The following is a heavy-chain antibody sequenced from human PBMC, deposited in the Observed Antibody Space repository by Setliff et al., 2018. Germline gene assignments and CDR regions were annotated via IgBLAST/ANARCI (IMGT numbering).Heavy chain of an antibody. CDR2: IRGRTDNYAT. CDR3: TFARDGYDVFDI. J-gene: IGHJ3*02. Sequence: GSLRLSCAASGFTFSNAWMSWVRQAPGKGLEWVGRIRGRTDNYATAYAASVRGRFTISRDDSKNTAYLQMNSLKTEDTAVYYCTFARDGYDVFDIWGQGTMVTVSS. V-gene: IGHV3-73*01. D-gene: IGHD5-18*01. CDR1: GFTFSNAW.